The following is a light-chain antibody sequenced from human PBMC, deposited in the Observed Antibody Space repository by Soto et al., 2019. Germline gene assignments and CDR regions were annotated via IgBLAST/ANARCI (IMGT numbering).Light chain of an antibody. V-gene: IGKV3-20*01. CDR2: SAS. Sequence: IVLTQSPGTLSLSPGESATLSCRASQSVSNNFLAWYKQKPGQAPRLLLYSASYRATGIPDRFSASGSGTDFTLTISRLEPEDFAVYYCQQYGSSRTFGQGTKVDIK. CDR1: QSVSNNF. CDR3: QQYGSSRT. J-gene: IGKJ1*01.